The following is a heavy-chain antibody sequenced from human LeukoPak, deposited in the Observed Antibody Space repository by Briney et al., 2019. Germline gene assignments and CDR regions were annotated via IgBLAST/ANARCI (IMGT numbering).Heavy chain of an antibody. V-gene: IGHV3-30*03. J-gene: IGHJ4*02. CDR2: ISYDGSNK. CDR1: GFTFSSYG. CDR3: ARGGELLWFGESSYFDY. Sequence: PGRSLRLSCAASGFTFSSYGMHWVRRAPGKGLEWVAVISYDGSNKYYADSVKGRFTISRDNSKNTLYLQMNSLRAEDTAVYYCARGGELLWFGESSYFDYWGQGTLVTVSS. D-gene: IGHD3-10*01.